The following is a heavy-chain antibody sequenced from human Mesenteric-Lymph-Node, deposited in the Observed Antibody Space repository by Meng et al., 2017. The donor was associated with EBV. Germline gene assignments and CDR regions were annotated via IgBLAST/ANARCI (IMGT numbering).Heavy chain of an antibody. V-gene: IGHV1-46*01. CDR3: ARVVYREFDP. J-gene: IGHJ5*02. D-gene: IGHD5/OR15-5a*01. CDR1: GYTFTTYY. CDR2: INPSSGGT. Sequence: QVQLVQSGAEVKKPGASVKVSCKASGYTFTTYYIHWVRHAPGQGLEWMGLINPSSGGTSYAQKFQGRVTMTRNTSTSTVYMELSSLRSDDTAVYYCARVVYREFDPWGQGTLVTVSS.